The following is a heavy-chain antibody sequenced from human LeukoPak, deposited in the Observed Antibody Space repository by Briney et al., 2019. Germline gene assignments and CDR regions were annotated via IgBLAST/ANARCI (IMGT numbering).Heavy chain of an antibody. CDR3: GKDDGSYGLDH. D-gene: IGHD5-18*01. V-gene: IGHV3-23*01. CDR2: LSGNGVKT. J-gene: IGHJ5*02. Sequence: GGSLRLSCAASGFIFRSYAMNWVRQAPGKGLQWVSALSGNGVKTYYVDAVEGRFTISRDNSKNTLYLQMSSLRAEDTGVYYCGKDDGSYGLDHWGQGTLVTVSS. CDR1: GFIFRSYA.